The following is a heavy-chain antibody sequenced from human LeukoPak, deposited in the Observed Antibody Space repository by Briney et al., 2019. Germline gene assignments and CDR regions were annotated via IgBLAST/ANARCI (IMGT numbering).Heavy chain of an antibody. J-gene: IGHJ4*02. CDR2: ISSSGGYI. D-gene: IGHD4-23*01. CDR1: GFTFSTYS. V-gene: IGHV3-21*01. Sequence: GGSLRLSCAASGFTFSTYSMNWVRQAPGKGLEWVSSISSSGGYIFDADSVKGRFTISRDNAKNSLYLQMNSLRAEDTAVYYCARHGGTVEKGGFDYWGQGTLVTVSS. CDR3: ARHGGTVEKGGFDY.